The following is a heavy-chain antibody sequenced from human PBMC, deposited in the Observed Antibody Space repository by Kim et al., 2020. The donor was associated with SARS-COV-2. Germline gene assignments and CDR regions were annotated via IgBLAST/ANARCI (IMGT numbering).Heavy chain of an antibody. CDR1: GFTFSSYW. V-gene: IGHV3-74*01. J-gene: IGHJ3*02. CDR2: INSDGSST. CDR3: ARDEGPQYWQWLISRPQNDAFDI. Sequence: GGSLRLSCAASGFTFSSYWMHWVRQAPGKGLVWVSRINSDGSSTSYADSVKGRFTISRDNAKNTLYLQMNSLRAEDTAVYYCARDEGPQYWQWLISRPQNDAFDIWGQGTMVTVSS. D-gene: IGHD6-19*01.